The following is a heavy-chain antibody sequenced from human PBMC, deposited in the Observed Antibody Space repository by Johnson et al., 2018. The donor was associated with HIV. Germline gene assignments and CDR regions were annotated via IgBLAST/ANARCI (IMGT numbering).Heavy chain of an antibody. Sequence: QVQLVESGGGVVQSGRSLRLSCAASGFTFSSYGMHWVRQAPAKGLEWVAVISYDGSNKYYADSVKGRFTISRDNSKNTLYLQMNSLRAEDTAVYYCAKDMRQWELLDAFDIWGQGTMVTVSS. CDR2: ISYDGSNK. D-gene: IGHD1-26*01. V-gene: IGHV3-30*18. CDR3: AKDMRQWELLDAFDI. J-gene: IGHJ3*02. CDR1: GFTFSSYG.